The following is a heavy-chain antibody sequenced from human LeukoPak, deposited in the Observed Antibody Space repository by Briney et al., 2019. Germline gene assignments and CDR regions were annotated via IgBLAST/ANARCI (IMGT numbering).Heavy chain of an antibody. J-gene: IGHJ4*02. V-gene: IGHV4-4*07. Sequence: SETLSLTCTVSGGSISSYYWSWIRQPAGKGLEWIGRIYTSGSTNYNPSLKSRVTMSVDTSKNQFSLKLSSVTAADTAVYYCGSPHDYAPHYFDYGGQGPLVTVSS. CDR2: IYTSGST. CDR3: GSPHDYAPHYFDY. D-gene: IGHD4-17*01. CDR1: GGSISSYY.